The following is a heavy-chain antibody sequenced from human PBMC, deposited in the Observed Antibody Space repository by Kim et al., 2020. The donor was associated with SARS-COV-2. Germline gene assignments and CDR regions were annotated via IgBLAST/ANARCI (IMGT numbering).Heavy chain of an antibody. Sequence: GGSLRLSCAASGFTFSSYAMHWVRQAPGKGLEWVAVISYDGSNKYYADSVKGRFTISRDNSKNTLYLQMNSLRAEDTAVYYCASQWFRIAARLGYYYGMDVWGEGTTVTVSS. CDR3: ASQWFRIAARLGYYYGMDV. CDR2: ISYDGSNK. CDR1: GFTFSSYA. D-gene: IGHD6-6*01. J-gene: IGHJ6*04. V-gene: IGHV3-30-3*01.